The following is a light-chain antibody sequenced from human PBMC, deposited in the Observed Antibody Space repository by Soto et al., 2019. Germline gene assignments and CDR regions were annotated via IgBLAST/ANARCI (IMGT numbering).Light chain of an antibody. V-gene: IGKV1-5*03. J-gene: IGKJ4*01. Sequence: DIQMTQSPSTLSASVGDRVTITCRASQHISSWLAWYQQKPGKAPKLLIYQASSLESGVPSRFSGSGSGTEFTLTISSLQPDDFATYYCLQYNFYGLTFGGGTKVEIK. CDR2: QAS. CDR1: QHISSW. CDR3: LQYNFYGLT.